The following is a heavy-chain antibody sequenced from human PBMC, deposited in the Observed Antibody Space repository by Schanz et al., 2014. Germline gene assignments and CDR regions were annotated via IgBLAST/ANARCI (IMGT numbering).Heavy chain of an antibody. D-gene: IGHD4-17*01. CDR1: RFTFSSYA. J-gene: IGHJ3*02. CDR3: AKAPHKDYGGKPQTFDI. Sequence: EVQLLESGGGLVQPGGSLRLSCAASRFTFSSYAMSWVRQAPGKGLEWVSAISGNGGSTYFADSVKGRFTISRDNSDNTLFLQMNSPRAEDPAVYYCAKAPHKDYGGKPQTFDIWGQGTMVTVSS. V-gene: IGHV3-23*01. CDR2: ISGNGGST.